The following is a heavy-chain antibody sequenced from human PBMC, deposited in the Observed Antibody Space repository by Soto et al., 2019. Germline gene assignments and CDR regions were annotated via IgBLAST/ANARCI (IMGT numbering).Heavy chain of an antibody. D-gene: IGHD3-22*01. CDR2: IDYSGKT. Sequence: GTLALTCSVSGYLISSGYYWCCVRQTPGKGLEWLGSIDYSGKTYKNPSLKSRVSASVDLSQNQFSLKLTSVTAADTALYYCTKSGGGYVNSGYYGGDYDSWGRGTLVTVSS. CDR3: TKSGGGYVNSGYYGGDYDS. J-gene: IGHJ4*02. CDR1: GYLISSGYY. V-gene: IGHV4-38-2*01.